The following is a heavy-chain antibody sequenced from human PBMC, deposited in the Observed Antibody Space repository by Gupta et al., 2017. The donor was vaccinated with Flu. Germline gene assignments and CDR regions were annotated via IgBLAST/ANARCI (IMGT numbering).Heavy chain of an antibody. J-gene: IGHJ4*02. CDR2: IYHSGST. CDR3: ARSRMDYDSSGYWGSYFDY. CDR1: GYSISRRYY. D-gene: IGHD3-22*01. V-gene: IGHV4-38-2*01. Sequence: QVQLHASGPGLVKPSETLSLTSAVSGYSISRRYYCAWTRQPPGKGLEWIGNIYHSGSTYYNPSLKSRVTTSVDTSKNQFSLKLSSVTAADTAVYYCARSRMDYDSSGYWGSYFDYWGQGTLVTVSS.